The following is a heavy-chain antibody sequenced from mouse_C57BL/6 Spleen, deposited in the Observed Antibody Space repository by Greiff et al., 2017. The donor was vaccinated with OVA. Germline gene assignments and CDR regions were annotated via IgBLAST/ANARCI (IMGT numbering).Heavy chain of an antibody. Sequence: EVQLVESGGGLVQPGGSLSLSCAASGFTFTDYYMSWVRQPPGKGLEWLGFIRNKDNGYTTEYSASVKGRVTISRDNSKSILYLQMSGLRAEDSATYYCARYAGAWFAYWGQGTLVTVSA. CDR2: IRNKDNGYTT. CDR3: ARYAGAWFAY. V-gene: IGHV7-3*01. J-gene: IGHJ3*01. CDR1: GFTFTDYY.